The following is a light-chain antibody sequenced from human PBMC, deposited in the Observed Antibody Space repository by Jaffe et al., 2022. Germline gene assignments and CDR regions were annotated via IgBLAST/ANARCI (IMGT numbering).Light chain of an antibody. CDR3: YSVADHDLRV. CDR2: KDT. CDR1: VLAKKY. J-gene: IGLJ3*02. Sequence: SYELTQPSSVSVSPGQTAKITCSGDVLAKKYARWFQHKPGQAPVLVIYKDTERPSGIPERFSGSSSGTTVTLTISGAQVADEADYYCYSVADHDLRVFGGGTRLTVL. V-gene: IGLV3-27*01.